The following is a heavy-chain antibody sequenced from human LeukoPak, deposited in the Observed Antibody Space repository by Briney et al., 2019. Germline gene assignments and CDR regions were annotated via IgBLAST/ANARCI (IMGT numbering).Heavy chain of an antibody. V-gene: IGHV5-51*01. D-gene: IGHD4-17*01. J-gene: IGHJ4*02. CDR2: IYPGDSDT. CDR1: GYRFTIYW. CDR3: ARFPGLTTVTLDY. Sequence: GESLKISCKGSGYRFTIYWIAWVRQMPGKGLETVGIIYPGDSDTRYSPSFQGQVTISADKSISTAYLQWSSLKASDTAMYYCARFPGLTTVTLDYWGQGTLVTVSS.